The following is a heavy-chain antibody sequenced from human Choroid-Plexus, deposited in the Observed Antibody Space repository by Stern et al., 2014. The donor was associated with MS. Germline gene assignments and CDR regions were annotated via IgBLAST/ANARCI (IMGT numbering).Heavy chain of an antibody. D-gene: IGHD2/OR15-2a*01. V-gene: IGHV3-30*18. CDR1: GFTFGGCA. J-gene: IGHJ5*02. Sequence: VQLEESGGGVVQPGRPLRLSCVASGFTFGGCAMHWVRQAPGKGLEWVAGVSYDGRNKYYADSVKGRFTISRDNSQNTLYMQMSSLRPEDTAVYYCAKDRQYLTYFFDHWGQGSLVTVSS. CDR3: AKDRQYLTYFFDH. CDR2: VSYDGRNK.